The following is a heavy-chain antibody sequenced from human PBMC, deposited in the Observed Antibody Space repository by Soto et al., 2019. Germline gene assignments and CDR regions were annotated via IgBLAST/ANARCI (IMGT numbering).Heavy chain of an antibody. D-gene: IGHD3-10*01. J-gene: IGHJ4*02. Sequence: GGSLRLSCAASGFTFSSYAMHWVRQAPGKGLEWVAVISYDGSNKYYADSVKGRFTISRDNSKNTLYLQMNSLRAEDTAVYYCARGHYYGSGSQTAIDYWGQGTLVTVSS. V-gene: IGHV3-30-3*01. CDR2: ISYDGSNK. CDR3: ARGHYYGSGSQTAIDY. CDR1: GFTFSSYA.